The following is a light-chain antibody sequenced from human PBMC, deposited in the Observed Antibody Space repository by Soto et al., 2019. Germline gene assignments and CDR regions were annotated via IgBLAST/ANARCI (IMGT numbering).Light chain of an antibody. J-gene: IGKJ4*01. CDR3: QQSNNWPPLT. V-gene: IGKV3-15*01. Sequence: IVLTQSPGTLSLSPGERATLSCGASQSVTNNFLAWYQQKPGQAPRLLIYGASTRATGIPARFSGSGSGTEFTLTISSLQSEDFAVYYCQQSNNWPPLTFGGGTKVEIK. CDR1: QSVTNN. CDR2: GAS.